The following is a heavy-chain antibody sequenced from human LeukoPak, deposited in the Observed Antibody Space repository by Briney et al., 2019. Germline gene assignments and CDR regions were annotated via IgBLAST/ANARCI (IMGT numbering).Heavy chain of an antibody. D-gene: IGHD2-21*02. CDR2: ISYDGSNK. Sequence: GGSLRLSCAASGFTFSSYAMHWVRQAPGKGLEWVAVISYDGSNKYYADSVKGRFTISRDNSKNTLYLQMNSLRAEDTAVHYCARGEVTAILDYWGQGTLVTVSS. J-gene: IGHJ4*02. CDR3: ARGEVTAILDY. V-gene: IGHV3-30*04. CDR1: GFTFSSYA.